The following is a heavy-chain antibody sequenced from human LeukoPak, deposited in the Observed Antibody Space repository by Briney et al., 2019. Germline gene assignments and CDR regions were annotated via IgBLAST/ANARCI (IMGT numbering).Heavy chain of an antibody. CDR1: GFTFSSYA. CDR2: ISGSGGST. CDR3: AKDVVVVPTYFDY. V-gene: IGHV3-23*01. J-gene: IGHJ4*02. Sequence: GGSLRLSCAASGFTFSSYAMSWVRQAPGKGLEWVSAISGSGGSTYYADSVKGRFTISRDNSKNTLYLQMNSLRAEDMAVYYCAKDVVVVPTYFDYWGQGALVTVSS. D-gene: IGHD2-2*01.